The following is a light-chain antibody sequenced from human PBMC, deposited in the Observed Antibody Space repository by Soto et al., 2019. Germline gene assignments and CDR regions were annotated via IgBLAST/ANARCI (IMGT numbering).Light chain of an antibody. Sequence: QSALTQPASMSGSPGQSITISCTGTSSDVGNYNLVSWYQQYPGKAPKLMIYEGGKRPSGVSNRFSGSKSGNTASLTISGLQAEDEADYYCCSFALRSTVIFGGGTKLTVL. CDR1: SSDVGNYNL. CDR2: EGG. CDR3: CSFALRSTVI. V-gene: IGLV2-23*01. J-gene: IGLJ2*01.